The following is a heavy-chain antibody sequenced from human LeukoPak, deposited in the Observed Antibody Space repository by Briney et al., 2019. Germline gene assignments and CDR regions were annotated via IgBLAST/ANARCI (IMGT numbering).Heavy chain of an antibody. CDR3: ARESPVAAVGRSWFDP. CDR2: ISGSGGST. V-gene: IGHV3-23*01. Sequence: GGSLRLSCAASGFTFSSYAMSWGRQAPGEGLEWGSTISGSGGSTYYAGSVKGRFTISRDNSKNTLYLQMNSLRAEDTAVYYCARESPVAAVGRSWFDPWGQGTLVTVSS. D-gene: IGHD6-13*01. CDR1: GFTFSSYA. J-gene: IGHJ5*02.